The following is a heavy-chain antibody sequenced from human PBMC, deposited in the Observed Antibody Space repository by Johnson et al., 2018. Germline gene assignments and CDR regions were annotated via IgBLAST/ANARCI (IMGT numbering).Heavy chain of an antibody. CDR2: ISPSGTTI. Sequence: QVQLVQYGGGLVKPAGSLRLSCAASGFTFSDHFMSWIRQAPGKGLEWISYISPSGTTIYYADSVKGRFTISRDNAKNSLYLQMNSLRAGDTALYFCAREADTSGRYAFDVWGQGTMVTVSS. D-gene: IGHD5-18*01. V-gene: IGHV3-11*01. CDR3: AREADTSGRYAFDV. CDR1: GFTFSDHF. J-gene: IGHJ3*01.